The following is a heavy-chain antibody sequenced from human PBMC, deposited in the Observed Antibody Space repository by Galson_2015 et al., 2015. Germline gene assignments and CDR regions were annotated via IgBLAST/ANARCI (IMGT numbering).Heavy chain of an antibody. CDR3: ARDAYRGGQFDF. J-gene: IGHJ4*02. V-gene: IGHV3-7*03. Sequence: SLRLSFAASGFIFRNYWMVCVRQTPVEGLEWVAKLRDDGSQTFYVDSVKGRFTISRDNAENSLYLQINRQSTDDTAVYYCARDAYRGGQFDFCGPGAPVTGSS. CDR1: GFIFRNYW. CDR2: LRDDGSQT.